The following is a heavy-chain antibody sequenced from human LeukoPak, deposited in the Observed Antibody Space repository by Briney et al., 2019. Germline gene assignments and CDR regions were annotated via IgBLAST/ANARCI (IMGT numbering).Heavy chain of an antibody. Sequence: PGGSLRLSCAASGFIFRSYSMNWVRQAPGKGLEWVSSISGSDNSAYFAGSVKGRFTISRDNSKNTLSLQMNSLRAEDTAVYYCAKDRSAAAPYCFDYWGQGTLVTVSS. J-gene: IGHJ4*02. V-gene: IGHV3-23*01. CDR1: GFIFRSYS. D-gene: IGHD6-13*01. CDR3: AKDRSAAAPYCFDY. CDR2: ISGSDNSA.